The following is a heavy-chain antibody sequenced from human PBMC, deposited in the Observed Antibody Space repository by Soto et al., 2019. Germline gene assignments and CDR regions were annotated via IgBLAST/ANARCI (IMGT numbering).Heavy chain of an antibody. CDR3: AKDLPGDLLPTCFDT. CDR2: VSGGGSSK. Sequence: PGGSLRLSCAASGFTFSSYAITWVRQAPGKGLEWVSSVSGGGSSKYYADSVRGRFTISRDNSRNTLYLQMSSLRAEDTALYFCAKDLPGDLLPTCFDTWGQGILDTVSS. D-gene: IGHD3-10*01. V-gene: IGHV3-23*01. CDR1: GFTFSSYA. J-gene: IGHJ5*02.